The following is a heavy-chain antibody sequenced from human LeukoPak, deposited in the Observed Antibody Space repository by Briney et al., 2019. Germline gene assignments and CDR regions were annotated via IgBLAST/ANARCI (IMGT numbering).Heavy chain of an antibody. Sequence: PGGSLRLSCAASGFTFSSYSMNWVRQAPGKGLEWVSSISSSSSYIYYADSVKGRFTISRDNAKNSLYLQMNSLRAEDTAVYYCARGQATGDAFDIWGQGTMVTVSS. V-gene: IGHV3-21*01. J-gene: IGHJ3*02. D-gene: IGHD1-26*01. CDR3: ARGQATGDAFDI. CDR2: ISSSSSYI. CDR1: GFTFSSYS.